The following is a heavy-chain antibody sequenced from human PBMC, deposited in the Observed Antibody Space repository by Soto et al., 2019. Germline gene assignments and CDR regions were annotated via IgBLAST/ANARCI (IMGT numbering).Heavy chain of an antibody. D-gene: IGHD4-17*01. Sequence: GSLRLSCAASGFTFSSYAMHWVRQAPGKGLEWVAVISYDGSNKYYADSVKGRFTISRDNSKNTLYLQMNSLRAEDTAVYYCARGGPGTYGRLLYGMDVWGQGTTVTVSS. CDR3: ARGGPGTYGRLLYGMDV. V-gene: IGHV3-30-3*01. CDR2: ISYDGSNK. J-gene: IGHJ6*02. CDR1: GFTFSSYA.